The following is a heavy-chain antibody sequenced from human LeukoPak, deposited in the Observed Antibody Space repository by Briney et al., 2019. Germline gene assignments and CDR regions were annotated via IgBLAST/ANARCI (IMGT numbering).Heavy chain of an antibody. J-gene: IGHJ4*02. Sequence: GASVKVSCKASGFTFTNYGISWVRQAPGQGLEWMGWISAYNGNTNYAQKFQGRVTMTRDTSISTAYMELSRLRSDDTAVFYCARGPLYFDYWGQGTLVTVSS. CDR1: GFTFTNYG. V-gene: IGHV1-18*01. CDR3: ARGPLYFDY. CDR2: ISAYNGNT.